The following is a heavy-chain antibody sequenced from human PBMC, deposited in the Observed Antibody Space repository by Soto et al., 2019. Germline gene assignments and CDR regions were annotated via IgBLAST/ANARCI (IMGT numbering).Heavy chain of an antibody. D-gene: IGHD5-12*01. CDR3: ARSVSAYDYTGMDV. Sequence: QVQLVQSGAEVKKPGSSVKVSCKASGGTFSSYNINWVRQAPGQGLEWMGRIIPFLGITQYAQKLQGRVTTTADKFTSTAYMDLSSLRSEDTAVYYCARSVSAYDYTGMDVWGQGTTVTVSS. V-gene: IGHV1-69*02. CDR1: GGTFSSYN. J-gene: IGHJ6*02. CDR2: IIPFLGIT.